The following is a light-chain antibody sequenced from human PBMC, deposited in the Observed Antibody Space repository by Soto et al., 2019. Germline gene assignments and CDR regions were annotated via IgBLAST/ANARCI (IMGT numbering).Light chain of an antibody. CDR2: AAS. CDR1: QSISYY. J-gene: IGKJ1*01. CDR3: QQRSNWPPWT. V-gene: IGKV1-39*01. Sequence: DIQMPQSPSSLSASVGDRVTITCRASQSISYYLNWYQQKPGKAPKLLIYAASSLQSGVPSRFSGSGSGTDFTLTISSLEPEDFAVYYCQQRSNWPPWTFGQGTKV.